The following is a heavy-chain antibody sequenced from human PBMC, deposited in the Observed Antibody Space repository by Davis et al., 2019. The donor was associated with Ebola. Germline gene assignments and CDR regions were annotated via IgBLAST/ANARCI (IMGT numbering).Heavy chain of an antibody. J-gene: IGHJ4*02. V-gene: IGHV3-48*03. CDR1: GFTFSSYD. D-gene: IGHD1-20*01. CDR2: IRTGVIGNI. CDR3: ARDQDNWNWFY. Sequence: GESLKISCAASGFTFSSYDMNWVRQAPGKGLEWVSFIRTGVIGNIYYADSVKGRFTISRDNAENSLYLQMNNLRAADTAVYFCARDQDNWNWFYWGQGTLVTVSS.